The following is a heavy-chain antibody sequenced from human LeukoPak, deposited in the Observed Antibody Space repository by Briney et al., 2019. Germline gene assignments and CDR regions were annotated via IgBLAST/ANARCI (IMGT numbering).Heavy chain of an antibody. CDR1: GYTFTSYD. CDR2: MNPNSGNT. D-gene: IGHD6-6*01. CDR3: ASSPSSSSEIDY. V-gene: IGHV1-8*01. J-gene: IGHJ4*02. Sequence: GASVKVSCKASGYTFTSYDINWVRQATGQGLEWMGWMNPNSGNTGYAQKFQGRVTMTRNTSISTAYMELSSLRSKDTAVYYCASSPSSSSEIDYWGQGTLVTVSS.